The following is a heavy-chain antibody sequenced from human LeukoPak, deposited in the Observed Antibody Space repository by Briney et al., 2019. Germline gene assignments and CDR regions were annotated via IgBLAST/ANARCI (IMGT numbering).Heavy chain of an antibody. CDR1: GGSISSSNYY. Sequence: SETLSLTCTVSGGSISSSNYYWGWIRQPPGKGLEWIATIYYSGSTYYNPSLKSRVTISIDTSKNQFSLKLSSVTAADTAVYYCARVPFFASVDYWGQGTLVTVSS. CDR3: ARVPFFASVDY. J-gene: IGHJ4*02. CDR2: IYYSGST. V-gene: IGHV4-39*07. D-gene: IGHD3-3*01.